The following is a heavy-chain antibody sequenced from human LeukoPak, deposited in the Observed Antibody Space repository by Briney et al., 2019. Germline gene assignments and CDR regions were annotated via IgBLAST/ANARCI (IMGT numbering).Heavy chain of an antibody. D-gene: IGHD6-25*01. V-gene: IGHV4-4*02. J-gene: IGHJ6*02. CDR2: VNLQGST. CDR3: ARVRGIPASGTLYYYGMDV. CDR1: GGSITSTNY. Sequence: SETLSLTCGVSGGSITSTNYWTWVRQPPGKGLEWIGEVNLQGSTNYNPSLMGRVAISVDMSENHISLQLTPVTAADTAVYYCARVRGIPASGTLYYYGMDVWGQGTTVTVSS.